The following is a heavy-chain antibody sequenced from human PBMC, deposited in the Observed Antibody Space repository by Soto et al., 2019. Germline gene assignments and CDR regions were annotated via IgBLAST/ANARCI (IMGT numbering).Heavy chain of an antibody. V-gene: IGHV3-30-3*01. CDR3: ARGDYYDSSRLDY. Sequence: QVQLVESGGGVVQPGRSLRLSCAASGFTFSSYAMHWVRQAPGKGLEWVAVISYDGSNKYYADSVKGRFTISRDNSKNTLYLQMNSLRAEDTAVYYCARGDYYDSSRLDYWGQGTLVTVSS. J-gene: IGHJ4*02. CDR1: GFTFSSYA. D-gene: IGHD3-22*01. CDR2: ISYDGSNK.